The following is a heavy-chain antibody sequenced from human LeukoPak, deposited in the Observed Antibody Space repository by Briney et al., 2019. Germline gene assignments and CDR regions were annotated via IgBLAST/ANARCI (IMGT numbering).Heavy chain of an antibody. J-gene: IGHJ5*02. CDR3: ARVSGWFDP. CDR1: GGSISSSSYY. V-gene: IGHV4-39*07. CDR2: IYYSGST. Sequence: SETLSLTCTVSGGSISSSSYYWGWIRQPPGKGLEWIGSIYYSGSTYYNPSLKSRVTISVDTSKNQFSLKLSSVTAADTAVYYCARVSGWFDPWGQGTLVTVSS.